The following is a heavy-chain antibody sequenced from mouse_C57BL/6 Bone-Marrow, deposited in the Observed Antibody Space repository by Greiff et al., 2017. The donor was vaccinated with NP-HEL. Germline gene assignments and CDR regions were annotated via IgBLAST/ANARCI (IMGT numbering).Heavy chain of an antibody. D-gene: IGHD2-10*01. CDR3: ASPYPFAY. Sequence: VQLQQSGPGLVKPSQSLSLTCSVTGYSITSGYYWNWIRQFPGNKLEWMGYISYDGSNNYNPSLTNRITITRDTSKNQFFLKLNSVTTEDTATYYCASPYPFAYWGQGTLVTVSA. CDR2: ISYDGSN. V-gene: IGHV3-6*01. CDR1: GYSITSGYY. J-gene: IGHJ3*01.